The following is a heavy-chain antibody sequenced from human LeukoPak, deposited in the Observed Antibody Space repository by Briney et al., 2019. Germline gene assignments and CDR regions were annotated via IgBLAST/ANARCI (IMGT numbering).Heavy chain of an antibody. CDR1: GGSIGTYY. D-gene: IGHD2-15*01. V-gene: IGHV4-59*12. CDR3: AREAVAEGSDY. Sequence: SETLPLTCSVSGGSIGTYYWSWIRQPPGKGLEWIGYIYYSGSTNYNPSLKSRVTISVDTSKNQFSLRLSSVTAADTAVYYCAREAVAEGSDYWGQGTLVTVSS. J-gene: IGHJ4*02. CDR2: IYYSGST.